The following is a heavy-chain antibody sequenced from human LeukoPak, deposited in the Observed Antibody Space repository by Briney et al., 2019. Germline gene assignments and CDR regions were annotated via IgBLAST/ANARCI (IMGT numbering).Heavy chain of an antibody. Sequence: GGSLRLSCAASGFTFSSYSMNWVRQAPGKGLEWVSSISRSSSYIYYADSVKGRFTISRDNAKNSLYLQMNSLRAEDTAVYYCAREGYCSGGSCYSPLNYFDYWGQGTLVTVSS. J-gene: IGHJ4*02. D-gene: IGHD2-15*01. V-gene: IGHV3-21*01. CDR3: AREGYCSGGSCYSPLNYFDY. CDR1: GFTFSSYS. CDR2: ISRSSSYI.